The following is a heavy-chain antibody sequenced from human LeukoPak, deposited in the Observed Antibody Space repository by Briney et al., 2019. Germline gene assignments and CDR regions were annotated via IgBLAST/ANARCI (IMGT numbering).Heavy chain of an antibody. D-gene: IGHD6-19*01. CDR1: GFNFDSYA. CDR3: AKVALHYTSGSSDFDY. J-gene: IGHJ4*02. CDR2: ISASGASA. V-gene: IGHV3-23*01. Sequence: GGSLRLSCAASGFNFDSYATSWVRQAPGKGLEWVSAISASGASAYYADSVKGRFTISRDNSKNTLYLQMNSLRAEGTAVYYCAKVALHYTSGSSDFDYWGQGTLVTVSS.